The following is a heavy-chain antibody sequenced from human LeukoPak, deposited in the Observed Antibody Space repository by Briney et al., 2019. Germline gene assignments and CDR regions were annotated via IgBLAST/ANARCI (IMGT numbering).Heavy chain of an antibody. D-gene: IGHD3-3*01. CDR1: GGAISRHY. V-gene: IGHV4-59*11. J-gene: IGHJ4*02. CDR2: IYYSGRT. CDR3: AGGGGSGYSYFAY. Sequence: SETLSLTCTVSGGAISRHYWSWMRQPPGKGLEWIGYIYYSGRTNCNPSLKSRVTISVDTSKNQFSLKLSSVTAADTAVYYCAGGGGSGYSYFAYWGQGTLVSVSS.